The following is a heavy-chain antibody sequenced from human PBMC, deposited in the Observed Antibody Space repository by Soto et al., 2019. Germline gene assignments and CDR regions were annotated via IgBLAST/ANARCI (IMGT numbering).Heavy chain of an antibody. CDR2: MNPNNGNT. CDR1: GYTFTSSA. D-gene: IGHD3-10*01. J-gene: IGHJ4*02. CDR3: ARGRYYYGSGSYYQDY. Sequence: ASVKVSCKASGYTFTSSAINCVRQGTVQGLECVVWMNPNNGNTDYAQKFQGRVTMTSNTSRSTASMERSSLRSEDTALDCCARGRYYYGSGSYYQDYWGQGTLVTVSS. V-gene: IGHV1-8*01.